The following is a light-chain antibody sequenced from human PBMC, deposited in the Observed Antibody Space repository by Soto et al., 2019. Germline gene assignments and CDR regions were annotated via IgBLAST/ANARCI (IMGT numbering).Light chain of an antibody. CDR2: GVS. CDR1: SSDIGGYNY. Sequence: QSVLTQPASVSGSPGQSITISCTGTSSDIGGYNYVSWYQQHPGKAPKLMIYGVSNRPSGVSGRFFGSKSGNTASLTISGLQPEDEADYYCCSYTTSTAFYVFGTGTKLTVL. V-gene: IGLV2-14*01. CDR3: CSYTTSTAFYV. J-gene: IGLJ1*01.